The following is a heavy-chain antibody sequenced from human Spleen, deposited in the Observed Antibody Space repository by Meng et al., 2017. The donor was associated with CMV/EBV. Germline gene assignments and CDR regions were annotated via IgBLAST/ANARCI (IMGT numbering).Heavy chain of an antibody. CDR3: ARGVWGGGIDY. CDR2: MNPNSGYT. V-gene: IGHV1-8*01. CDR1: GYTFTSFN. Sequence: QVQLVQSGAEGKKPGASVKVSCKASGYTFTSFNINWVRQATGQGLEGMGWMNPNSGYTGYAQKFQGRVTMTRDTSISTAYMELSSLRPEDTAVYYCARGVWGGGIDYWGQGTLVTVSS. D-gene: IGHD7-27*01. J-gene: IGHJ4*02.